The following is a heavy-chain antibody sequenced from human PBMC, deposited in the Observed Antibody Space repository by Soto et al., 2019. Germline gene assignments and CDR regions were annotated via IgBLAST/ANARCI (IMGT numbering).Heavy chain of an antibody. CDR2: IYYTGST. D-gene: IGHD6-13*01. Sequence: QVQLQESGPRLVKPSQALSLSCTVAGGSISGGGYYWSWIREHPGKGLEWIGNIYYTGSTYYTPSLKSRVTISVDTSKNQFSLKVSSVTAADTAVYYCASGVAAAGTSIDYWGQGTLVTVSS. V-gene: IGHV4-31*03. CDR3: ASGVAAAGTSIDY. CDR1: GGSISGGGYY. J-gene: IGHJ4*02.